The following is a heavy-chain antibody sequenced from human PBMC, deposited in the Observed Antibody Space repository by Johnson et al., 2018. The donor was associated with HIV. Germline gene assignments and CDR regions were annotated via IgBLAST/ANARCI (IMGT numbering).Heavy chain of an antibody. D-gene: IGHD5-12*01. CDR1: GFTFDDYG. CDR2: ISWDGGST. V-gene: IGHV3-43D*03. CDR3: AKDSGYENAFDI. Sequence: QLVESGGGVVRPGGSLRLSCAASGFTFDDYGMHWVRQAPGKGLEWVSLISWDGGSTYYADSVKGRFTISRDNSKNSLYLQMNSLRAEDTALYYCAKDSGYENAFDIWGQGTMVTVSS. J-gene: IGHJ3*02.